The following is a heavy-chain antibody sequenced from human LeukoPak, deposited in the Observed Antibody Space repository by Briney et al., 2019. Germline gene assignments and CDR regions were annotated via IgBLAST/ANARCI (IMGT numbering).Heavy chain of an antibody. V-gene: IGHV3-53*01. Sequence: GGSLRLSCAASGFTVSSNYMSWIRQAPGKGLEWVSIIYNGDSTYYADSVKGRFTISRDNSKNTLYLQMNSLRAEDTAVYYCASTTVTAKNYGMDVWGQGTTVTVSS. D-gene: IGHD4-17*01. CDR1: GFTVSSNY. CDR3: ASTTVTAKNYGMDV. CDR2: IYNGDST. J-gene: IGHJ6*02.